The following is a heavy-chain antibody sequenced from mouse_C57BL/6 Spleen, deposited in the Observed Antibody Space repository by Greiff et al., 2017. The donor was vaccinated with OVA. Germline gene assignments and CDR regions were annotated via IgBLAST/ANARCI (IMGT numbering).Heavy chain of an antibody. J-gene: IGHJ4*01. CDR2: FYPGSGSI. Sequence: VKLVESGAELVKPGASVKLSCKASGYTFTEYTIHWVKQRSGQGLEWIGWFYPGSGSIKYNEKFKDKATLTADKSSSTVYMELSRLTSEDSAVYFCARHERLGRRDYYAMDYWGQGTSVTVSS. CDR3: ARHERLGRRDYYAMDY. D-gene: IGHD4-1*01. CDR1: GYTFTEYT. V-gene: IGHV1-62-2*01.